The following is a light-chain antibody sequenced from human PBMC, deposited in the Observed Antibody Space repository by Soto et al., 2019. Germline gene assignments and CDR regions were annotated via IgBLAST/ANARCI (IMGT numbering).Light chain of an antibody. CDR2: AAS. J-gene: IGKJ2*01. V-gene: IGKV1-39*01. Sequence: DIQMTQSPSSLSASVGDRVTITCRASQSISSYLNWYQQKPGKAPKLLIYAASSLQSGVPSRFRGSGSGTDFTLTISSLQPEDFATYYCQQSYSTLEYTFGQGTKVDIK. CDR3: QQSYSTLEYT. CDR1: QSISSY.